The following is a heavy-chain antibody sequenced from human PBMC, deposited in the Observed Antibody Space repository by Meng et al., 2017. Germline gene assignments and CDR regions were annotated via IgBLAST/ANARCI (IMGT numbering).Heavy chain of an antibody. CDR2: TYYRSKWYN. D-gene: IGHD2-15*01. V-gene: IGHV6-1*01. Sequence: QVQMSRSGPGLVKPSQTLSLTSAISGDTVSWNRGAWNGIRQAPSRGLEWLGRTYYRSKWYNDYAVSVKSRITINPDTSKNQFSLQLNSVTPEDTAVYYCARLAQDRYFDYWGQGTLVTVSS. CDR3: ARLAQDRYFDY. J-gene: IGHJ4*02. CDR1: GDTVSWNRGA.